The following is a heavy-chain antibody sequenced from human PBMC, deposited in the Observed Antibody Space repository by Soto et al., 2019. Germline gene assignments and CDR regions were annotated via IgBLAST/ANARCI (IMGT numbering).Heavy chain of an antibody. J-gene: IGHJ6*02. V-gene: IGHV1-18*04. D-gene: IGHD5-12*01. CDR1: GYTFTSYG. CDR3: ARLSGYDSAVAGTPLVYYYYGMDV. CDR2: ISAYNGNT. Sequence: ASVKVSCKASGYTFTSYGISWVRQAPGQGLEWMGWISAYNGNTNYAQKLQGRVTMTTDTSTSTAYRELRSLRSDDTAVYYCARLSGYDSAVAGTPLVYYYYGMDVWGQGTTVTVSS.